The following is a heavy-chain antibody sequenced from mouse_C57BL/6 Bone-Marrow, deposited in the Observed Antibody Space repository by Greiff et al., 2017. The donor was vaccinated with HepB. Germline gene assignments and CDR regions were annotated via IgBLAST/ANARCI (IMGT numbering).Heavy chain of an antibody. J-gene: IGHJ1*03. CDR3: AIYDYDGHWYFDV. V-gene: IGHV1-74*01. CDR2: IHPSDSDT. CDR1: GYTFTSYW. D-gene: IGHD2-4*01. Sequence: QVQLKQPGAELVKPGASVKVSCKASGYTFTSYWMHWVKQRPGQGLEWIGRIHPSDSDTNYNQKFKGKATLTVDKSSSTAYMQLSSLTSEDSAVYYCAIYDYDGHWYFDVWGTVTTVTVSS.